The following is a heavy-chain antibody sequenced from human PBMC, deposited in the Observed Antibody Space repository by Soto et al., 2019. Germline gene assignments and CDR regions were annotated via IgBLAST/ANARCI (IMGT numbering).Heavy chain of an antibody. Sequence: PXGSLKLSCAASGVTFSNALMSWVLQAPGRGLEWVGRIKSKTDGGTTDYAAPVKGRFTISRDDSKNTLYLQMNSLKTEDTAVYYCTTHLVLWLPYYFDSWGQGNLVTVSS. D-gene: IGHD3-10*01. CDR1: GVTFSNAL. J-gene: IGHJ4*02. V-gene: IGHV3-15*01. CDR3: TTHLVLWLPYYFDS. CDR2: IKSKTDGGTT.